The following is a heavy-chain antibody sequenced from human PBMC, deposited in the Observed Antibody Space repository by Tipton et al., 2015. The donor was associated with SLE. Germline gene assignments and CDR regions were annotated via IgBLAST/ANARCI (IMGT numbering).Heavy chain of an antibody. J-gene: IGHJ6*03. CDR3: ARAPGLDRDYYYYYYMDV. D-gene: IGHD3/OR15-3a*01. CDR2: IYYSGST. Sequence: LRLSCTVSGGSFSSGPYYWGWVRQAPGKGLEWIGNIYYSGSTFYNPSLKSRVTISVDTSKNHFSLNLNSVTAADTAVYYCARAPGLDRDYYYYYYMDVWGKGTTVTVSS. CDR1: GGSFSSGPYY. V-gene: IGHV4-39*07.